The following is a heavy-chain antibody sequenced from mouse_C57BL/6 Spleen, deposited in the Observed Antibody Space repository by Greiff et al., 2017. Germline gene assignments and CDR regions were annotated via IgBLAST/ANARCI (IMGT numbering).Heavy chain of an antibody. J-gene: IGHJ4*01. CDR3: ARYTPYYSNPVDY. D-gene: IGHD2-5*01. Sequence: QVQLQQPGAELVMPGASVKLSCKASGYNFTSYWMHWVKQRPGQGLEWIGEIDPSDSYTNYNQKFKGKSTLTVDKSSSTAYMQLSSLTSEDSAVYYCARYTPYYSNPVDYWGQGTSVTGSS. CDR1: GYNFTSYW. CDR2: IDPSDSYT. V-gene: IGHV1-69*01.